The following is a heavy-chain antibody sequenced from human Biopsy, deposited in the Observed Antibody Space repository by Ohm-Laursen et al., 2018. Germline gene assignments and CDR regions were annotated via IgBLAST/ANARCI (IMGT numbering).Heavy chain of an antibody. D-gene: IGHD3-22*01. Sequence: SETLSLTCAVYGESFNGYYWSWIRQTPGKGLEWIGEINHSGRTNYNPSLKRRVTISVDTSKNQFSLKVRSVTAADTAVYYCVRGVDYYDPYHYYALDVWGQGTTVTVSS. V-gene: IGHV4-34*01. CDR1: GESFNGYY. J-gene: IGHJ6*02. CDR2: INHSGRT. CDR3: VRGVDYYDPYHYYALDV.